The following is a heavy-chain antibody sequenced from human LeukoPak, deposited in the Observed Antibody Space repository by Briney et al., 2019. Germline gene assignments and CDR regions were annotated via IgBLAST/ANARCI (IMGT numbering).Heavy chain of an antibody. V-gene: IGHV3-30*18. CDR3: AKERRWVKYYFDY. CDR2: ISYDGSNK. J-gene: IGHJ4*02. D-gene: IGHD4-23*01. Sequence: PGGSLRLSCAASGFTFSNAWMSWVRQAPGKGLEWVAVISYDGSNKYYADSVEGRFTISRDNSKDTLYLQMNSLRAEDTAVYYCAKERRWVKYYFDYWGQGTLVTVSS. CDR1: GFTFSNAW.